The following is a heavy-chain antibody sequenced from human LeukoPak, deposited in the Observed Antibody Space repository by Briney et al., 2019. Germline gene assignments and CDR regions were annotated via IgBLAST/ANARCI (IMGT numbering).Heavy chain of an antibody. CDR3: VKDERDAYYEF. V-gene: IGHV3-7*03. D-gene: IGHD3-16*01. J-gene: IGHJ4*02. Sequence: GSLGLSCAASEFTFSNYWMTWVRQAPGKGLEWVANINEDETAKYYVGSVKGRFTISRDNAKNSLYLQMNSLRAEDTAIYYCVKDERDAYYEFWGQGTLVTVSS. CDR1: EFTFSNYW. CDR2: INEDETAK.